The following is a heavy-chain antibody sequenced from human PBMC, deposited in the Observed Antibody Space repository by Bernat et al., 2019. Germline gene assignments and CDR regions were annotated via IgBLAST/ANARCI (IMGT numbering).Heavy chain of an antibody. CDR2: ISYDGSNK. V-gene: IGHV3-30*01. CDR3: ARSGSGEVLDY. Sequence: QVQLVESGGGVVQPGRSLRLSCAASGFTFSSYAMHWVRQAPGKGLEWEAVISYDGSNKYYADSVKGRFTISRDNSKNTLYLQMNSLRAEDTAVYYCARSGSGEVLDYWGQGTLVTVSS. J-gene: IGHJ4*02. D-gene: IGHD2-15*01. CDR1: GFTFSSYA.